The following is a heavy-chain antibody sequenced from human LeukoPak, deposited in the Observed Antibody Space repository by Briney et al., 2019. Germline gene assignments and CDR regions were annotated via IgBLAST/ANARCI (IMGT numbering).Heavy chain of an antibody. CDR1: GGSFSGYY. CDR2: INHSGST. CDR3: ARFWWDSSSRPGFDY. J-gene: IGHJ4*02. V-gene: IGHV4-34*01. Sequence: SETLSLTCAVYGGSFSGYYWSWIRQPPGKGLEWIGEINHSGSTNYNPSLKSRVTISVDTSKNQFSLKLSSVTAADTAVYYCARFWWDSSSRPGFDYWGQGTLVTVSS. D-gene: IGHD6-13*01.